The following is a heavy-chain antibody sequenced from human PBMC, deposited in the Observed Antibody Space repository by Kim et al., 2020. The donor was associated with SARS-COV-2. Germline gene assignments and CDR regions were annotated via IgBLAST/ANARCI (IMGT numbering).Heavy chain of an antibody. J-gene: IGHJ4*02. V-gene: IGHV3-23*01. CDR2: ITGNGAAT. CDR3: AKTGQLDY. Sequence: GGSLRLSCAASGFTFSTYAMSWVRQAPRRGLEWISTITGNGAATYYADSARGRFTISRDNSKNTLTLQMNSLRAEDTALYYCAKTGQLDYWGQGTLVTVSS. D-gene: IGHD6-13*01. CDR1: GFTFSTYA.